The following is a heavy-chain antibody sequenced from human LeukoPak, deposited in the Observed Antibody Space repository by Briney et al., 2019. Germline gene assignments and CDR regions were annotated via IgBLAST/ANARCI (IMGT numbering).Heavy chain of an antibody. CDR3: AREEYFQDSNGYSYNFHS. D-gene: IGHD3-22*01. CDR1: GGSIGWDY. Sequence: SETLSLTCTVSGGSIGWDYWSWIRQSAGKGLEWIGRIYKSGSTNYNPSFRSRVTMSVDTSKNQFSLNVTSVTAADTAVYYCAREEYFQDSNGYSYNFHSWGQGSLGSVSS. CDR2: IYKSGST. V-gene: IGHV4-4*07. J-gene: IGHJ5*01.